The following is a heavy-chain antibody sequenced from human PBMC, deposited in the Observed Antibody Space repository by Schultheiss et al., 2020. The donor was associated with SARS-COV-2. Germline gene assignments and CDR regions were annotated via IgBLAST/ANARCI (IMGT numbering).Heavy chain of an antibody. D-gene: IGHD2-2*01. V-gene: IGHV3-21*04. CDR1: GFTFSSYS. CDR2: ISSSSSYI. J-gene: IGHJ4*02. Sequence: GESLKISCAASGFTFSSYSMNWVRQAPGKGLEWVSSISSSSSYIYYADSVKGRFTISRDNAKNSLYLQMNSLRAEDTAVYYCASAPDCSSTSCSDYWGQGTLVTVSS. CDR3: ASAPDCSSTSCSDY.